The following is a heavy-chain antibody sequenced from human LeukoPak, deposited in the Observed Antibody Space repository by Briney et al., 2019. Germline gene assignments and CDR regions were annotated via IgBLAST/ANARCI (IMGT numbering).Heavy chain of an antibody. CDR2: IYYSGST. J-gene: IGHJ4*02. CDR3: ARSYPQLERLPYYFDY. D-gene: IGHD1-1*01. Sequence: SETLSLTCTVSGGSISSYYWSWIRKPPGKGLEWIGYIYYSGSTNYNPSLKSRVTISVDTSKNQFSLKLSSVTAADTAVYYCARSYPQLERLPYYFDYWGQGTLVTVSS. V-gene: IGHV4-59*08. CDR1: GGSISSYY.